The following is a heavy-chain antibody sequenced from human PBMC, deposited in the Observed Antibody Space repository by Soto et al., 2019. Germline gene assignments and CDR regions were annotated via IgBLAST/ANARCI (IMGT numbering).Heavy chain of an antibody. CDR2: IIPIFGTA. CDR3: ARGGTTVVTPLNWFDP. CDR1: GGTFSSYA. Sequence: QVQLVQSGAEVKKPGSSVKVSCKASGGTFSSYAISWVRQAPGQGLEWMGGIIPIFGTANYAQKFQGRVTITADEYTSTAYLELSSLRSEDTAVYYCARGGTTVVTPLNWFDPWGQGTLVTVSS. D-gene: IGHD2-21*02. J-gene: IGHJ5*02. V-gene: IGHV1-69*12.